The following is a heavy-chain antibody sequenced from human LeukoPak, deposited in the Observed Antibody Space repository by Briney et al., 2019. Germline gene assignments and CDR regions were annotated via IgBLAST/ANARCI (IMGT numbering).Heavy chain of an antibody. D-gene: IGHD1-20*01. CDR2: IYHSGST. CDR1: GGSFSGYY. Sequence: SETLSLTCAVYGGSFSGYYWSWIRQPPGKGLEWIGSIYHSGSTYYNPSLKSRVTISVDTSKNQFSLKLSSVTAADTAVYYCARQDPGYNWNDVTYYYYMDVWGKGTTVTVSS. CDR3: ARQDPGYNWNDVTYYYYMDV. J-gene: IGHJ6*03. V-gene: IGHV4-34*01.